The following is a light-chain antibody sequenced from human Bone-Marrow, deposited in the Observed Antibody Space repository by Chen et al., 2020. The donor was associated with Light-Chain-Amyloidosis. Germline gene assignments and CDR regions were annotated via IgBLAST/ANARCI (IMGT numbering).Light chain of an antibody. CDR2: DVS. CDR3: SSYTSSSTV. Sequence: HSALTQPASASGDPGQSITIPCTGTSSDVGGYNYVSWYQQQPGQAPKLMIYDVSNRPSGVSNRFSGSKSGNTASLTIYGLQAEDEADYYCSSYTSSSTVFGGGTKLTVL. V-gene: IGLV2-14*01. CDR1: SSDVGGYNY. J-gene: IGLJ2*01.